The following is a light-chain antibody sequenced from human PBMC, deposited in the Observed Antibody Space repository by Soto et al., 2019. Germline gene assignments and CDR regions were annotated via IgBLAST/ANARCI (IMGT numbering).Light chain of an antibody. CDR3: QSYDSSLIGVV. CDR1: SSNIGAGYD. CDR2: GNT. V-gene: IGLV1-40*01. J-gene: IGLJ2*01. Sequence: QSVLTQPPSESGAPGQRVTISCTGSSSNIGAGYDVHWYQQLPGTAPKLLIFGNTNRPSGVPDRFSGSKSGTSASLAITGLQAEDEADYYCQSYDSSLIGVVFGGGTKVTVL.